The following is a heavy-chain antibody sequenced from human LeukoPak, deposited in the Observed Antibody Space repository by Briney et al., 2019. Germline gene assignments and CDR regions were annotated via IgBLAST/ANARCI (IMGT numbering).Heavy chain of an antibody. CDR1: GFTFSSYW. J-gene: IGHJ6*02. CDR2: IKQDGSEK. CDR3: AREGRSSSSWYDYYYYYGMDV. D-gene: IGHD6-13*01. Sequence: GSLRLSCAASGFTFSSYWMSWVRQAPGKGLEWVANIKQDGSEKYYVDSVKGRFTISRDNAKNSLYLQMNSLRAEDTAVYYCAREGRSSSSWYDYYYYYGMDVWGQGTTVTVSS. V-gene: IGHV3-7*01.